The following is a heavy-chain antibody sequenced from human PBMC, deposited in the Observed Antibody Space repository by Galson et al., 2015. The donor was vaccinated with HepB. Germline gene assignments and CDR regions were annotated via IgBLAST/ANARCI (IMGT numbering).Heavy chain of an antibody. CDR2: ISTYATKT. Sequence: SVKVSCKASGYNFSSFDISWVRQAPGQGLEWMGWISTYATKTKYAQAFQGRLTMSTDPSTSTAYMELKTLRSDDTAVYYCARDREVAVAGGDFYDYWGQGTLVIVSS. D-gene: IGHD4-23*01. V-gene: IGHV1-18*04. CDR1: GYNFSSFD. CDR3: ARDREVAVAGGDFYDY. J-gene: IGHJ4*02.